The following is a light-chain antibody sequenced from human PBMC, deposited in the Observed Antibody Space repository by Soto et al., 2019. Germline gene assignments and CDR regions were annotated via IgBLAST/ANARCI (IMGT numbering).Light chain of an antibody. Sequence: ARTHPASVSGSPGQSITISCTGTSSDVGGYNYVSWYQQHPGKAPKLMIYEVSNRPSGVSNRFSASKSGNTASLTISGLQTEDEADYYCSSYTTSSTRVFGTGTKVTVL. CDR2: EVS. V-gene: IGLV2-14*01. CDR3: SSYTTSSTRV. CDR1: SSDVGGYNY. J-gene: IGLJ1*01.